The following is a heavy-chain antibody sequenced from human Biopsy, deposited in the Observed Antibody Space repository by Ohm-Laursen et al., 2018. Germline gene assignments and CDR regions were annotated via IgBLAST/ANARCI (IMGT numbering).Heavy chain of an antibody. J-gene: IGHJ3*02. D-gene: IGHD3-22*01. V-gene: IGHV4-59*07. CDR1: GGSFSTYY. CDR3: ARVSRSIYDSTFDSFNI. CDR2: IDYRGST. Sequence: SDTLSLTCCVSGGSFSTYYWTWIRQPPGKGLEWIACIDYRGSTNYNPSLKSRVSISIDTSKNQLSLRLNSVTAADTAVYYCARVSRSIYDSTFDSFNIWGPGTMVTVSS.